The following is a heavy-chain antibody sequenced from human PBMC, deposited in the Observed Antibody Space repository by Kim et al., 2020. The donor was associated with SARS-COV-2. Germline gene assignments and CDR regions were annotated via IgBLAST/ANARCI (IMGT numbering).Heavy chain of an antibody. Sequence: ASVKVSCKASGYTFTSYAMNWVRQAPGQGLEWMGWINTNTGNPTYAQGFTGRFVFSLDTSVSTAYLQISSLKAEDTAVYYCARAWVTYYYDSSGYSHFDYWGQGTLVTVSS. J-gene: IGHJ4*02. CDR1: GYTFTSYA. V-gene: IGHV7-4-1*02. CDR2: INTNTGNP. CDR3: ARAWVTYYYDSSGYSHFDY. D-gene: IGHD3-22*01.